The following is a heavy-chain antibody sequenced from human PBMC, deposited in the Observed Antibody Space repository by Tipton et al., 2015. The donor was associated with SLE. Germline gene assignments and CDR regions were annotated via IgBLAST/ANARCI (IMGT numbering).Heavy chain of an antibody. Sequence: SLRLSCAASGFTFDDYTMHWVRQAPGKGLEWVAVIWFDGSSEYYADSVKGRFTISRDNSKNTLYLQMDSLRAEDTAVYYCARRFGTYSNYYYYMDVWGKGTTLPVSS. CDR3: ARRFGTYSNYYYYMDV. CDR2: IWFDGSSE. D-gene: IGHD3-16*01. V-gene: IGHV3-33*08. CDR1: GFTFDDYT. J-gene: IGHJ6*03.